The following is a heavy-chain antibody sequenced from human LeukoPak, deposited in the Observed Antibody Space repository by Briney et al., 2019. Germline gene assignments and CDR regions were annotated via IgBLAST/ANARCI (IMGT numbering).Heavy chain of an antibody. CDR2: ISSSGSTI. CDR3: ARDPGDSSGYSRDFDY. Sequence: SGGSLRLSCAASGFTFSDYYMSWIRQAPGKGLEWVSYISSSGSTIYYADSVKGRFTISRGNAKSSLYLQMNSLRAEDTAVYYCARDPGDSSGYSRDFDYWGQGTLVTVSS. CDR1: GFTFSDYY. J-gene: IGHJ4*02. D-gene: IGHD3-22*01. V-gene: IGHV3-11*04.